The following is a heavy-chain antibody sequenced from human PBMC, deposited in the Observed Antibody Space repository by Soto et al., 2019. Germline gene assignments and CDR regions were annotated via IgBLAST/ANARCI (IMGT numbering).Heavy chain of an antibody. CDR1: GGSVSSGSYY. CDR3: AVLVVVAATYDY. Sequence: PSETLSLTCTVSGGSVSSGSYYWSWIRQPPGKGLEWIGYIYYSGSTNYNPSLKSRVTISVDTSKNQFSLKLSSVTAADTAVYYCAVLVVVAATYDYWGQGTLVTVSS. CDR2: IYYSGST. D-gene: IGHD2-15*01. V-gene: IGHV4-61*01. J-gene: IGHJ4*02.